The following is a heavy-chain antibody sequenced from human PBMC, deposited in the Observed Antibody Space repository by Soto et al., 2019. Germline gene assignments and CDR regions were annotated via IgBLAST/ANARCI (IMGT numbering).Heavy chain of an antibody. CDR2: IRYDESEQ. CDR3: GRVFGAYNFVDW. Sequence: EVLLVESGGGLVQPEGSMRPSCAASGFTFSGYWMSWVRQAPGKGLEWVANIRYDESEQHYVDSVEGRFTISRDNAKNSLFLQMHSLRAEDTAVYFCGRVFGAYNFVDWWGQGTLVTVSS. CDR1: GFTFSGYW. J-gene: IGHJ4*02. D-gene: IGHD3-3*01. V-gene: IGHV3-7*01.